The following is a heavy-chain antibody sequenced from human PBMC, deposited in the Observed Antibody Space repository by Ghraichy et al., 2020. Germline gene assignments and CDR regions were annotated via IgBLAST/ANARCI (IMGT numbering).Heavy chain of an antibody. J-gene: IGHJ1*01. CDR1: GFTFSSYG. CDR3: AREGGLSSGWYFQH. CDR2: IWYDGSNK. Sequence: GGSLRLSCAASGFTFSSYGMHWVRQAPGKGLEWVAVIWYDGSNKYYADSVKGRFTISRDNSKNTLYLQMNSLRAEDTAVYYCAREGGLSSGWYFQHWGQGTLVTVSS. D-gene: IGHD6-19*01. V-gene: IGHV3-33*01.